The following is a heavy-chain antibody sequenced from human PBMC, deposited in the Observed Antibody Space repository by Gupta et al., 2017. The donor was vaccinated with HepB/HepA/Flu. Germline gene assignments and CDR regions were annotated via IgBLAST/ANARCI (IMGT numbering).Heavy chain of an antibody. V-gene: IGHV3-66*01. D-gene: IGHD6-13*01. Sequence: EVQLVESGGGLVQPGGSLRLSCAACGFTATSSNSNRVRQAPGKGPEWVPLMYSGGNTYYADSVKGRFTISRDDSKNALSLQMNSLRTEDTAVYYCARAPRSAPGTGVDPWGQGTLVTVSS. CDR1: GFTATSSN. CDR2: MYSGGNT. J-gene: IGHJ5*02. CDR3: ARAPRSAPGTGVDP.